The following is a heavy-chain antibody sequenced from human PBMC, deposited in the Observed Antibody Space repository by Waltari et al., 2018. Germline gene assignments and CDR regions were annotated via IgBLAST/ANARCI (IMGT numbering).Heavy chain of an antibody. CDR3: ARGTPYDY. CDR2: IPPSGSET. D-gene: IGHD1-1*01. Sequence: EVQLVQSGAGGTKAGESQKISCKSPGYTFTSYWIGRVRQMPGKGLEWVGTIPPSGSETSYSPSFRGQVTISVDKSIATAYLQFSSLEAPYTAMYYCARGTPYDYWGQGTLVTAAS. V-gene: IGHV5-51*01. J-gene: IGHJ4*02. CDR1: GYTFTSYW.